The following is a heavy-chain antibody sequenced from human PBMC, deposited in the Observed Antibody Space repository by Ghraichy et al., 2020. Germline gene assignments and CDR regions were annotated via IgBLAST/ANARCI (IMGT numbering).Heavy chain of an antibody. Sequence: GSLRLSCTVSGGSISSNSYYWAWIRQPPGKGLEWIGSIYYSGSTFDNPSLKSRVTISVDTSKNQFSLKLSSVTAADTAIYYCARYSSGWENFDYWGQGTLVTVSS. CDR1: GGSISSNSYY. D-gene: IGHD6-19*01. J-gene: IGHJ4*02. CDR2: IYYSGST. CDR3: ARYSSGWENFDY. V-gene: IGHV4-39*01.